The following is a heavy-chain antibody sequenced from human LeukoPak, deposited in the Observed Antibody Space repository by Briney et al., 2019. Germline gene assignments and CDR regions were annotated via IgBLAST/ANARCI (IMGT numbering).Heavy chain of an antibody. Sequence: GGSLRLSCAASGFTVSSNYMSWVRQAPGKGLEWVSVIYSGGATYYTDSVKGRFTISRDNSKNTLYLQMNSLRPEDTALYYCAKDSYGSSWAYYYMDVWGTGTTVTISS. V-gene: IGHV3-53*05. CDR1: GFTVSSNY. J-gene: IGHJ6*03. D-gene: IGHD6-13*01. CDR3: AKDSYGSSWAYYYMDV. CDR2: IYSGGAT.